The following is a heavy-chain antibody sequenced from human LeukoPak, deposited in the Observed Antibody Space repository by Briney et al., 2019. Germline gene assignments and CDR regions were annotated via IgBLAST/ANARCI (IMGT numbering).Heavy chain of an antibody. V-gene: IGHV1-2*02. D-gene: IGHD4-17*01. CDR2: INPNSGGT. J-gene: IGHJ4*02. Sequence: ASVKVSCKASGYTFTCYDINWVRQATGQGLEWMGWINPNSGGTNYAQKFQGRVTMTRDTSISTAYMELSSLRSEDTAVYYCARGRGTVTTETRFDYWGQGTLVTVSS. CDR1: GYTFTCYD. CDR3: ARGRGTVTTETRFDY.